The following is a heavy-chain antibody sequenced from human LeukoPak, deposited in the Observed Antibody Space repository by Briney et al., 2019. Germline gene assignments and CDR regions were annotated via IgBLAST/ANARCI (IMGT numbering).Heavy chain of an antibody. J-gene: IGHJ4*02. V-gene: IGHV4-59*01. Sequence: PSETLSLTCTVSGGSISSCYWSWIRQPPGKGLEWIGYIYYSGSTNYNPSLKSRVTISVDTSKNQFSLKLSSVTAADTAVYYCARFSCSGGSCYPRGIDYWGQGTLVTVSS. CDR3: ARFSCSGGSCYPRGIDY. D-gene: IGHD2-15*01. CDR2: IYYSGST. CDR1: GGSISSCY.